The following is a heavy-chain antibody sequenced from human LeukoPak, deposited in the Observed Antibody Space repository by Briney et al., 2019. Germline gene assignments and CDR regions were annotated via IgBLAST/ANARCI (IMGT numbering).Heavy chain of an antibody. CDR2: TYYRSKWYY. J-gene: IGHJ4*02. V-gene: IGHV6-1*01. D-gene: IGHD6-19*01. Sequence: SQTLSLTCAISGDSISSNSAAWNWIRQSPSRGLEWLGRTYYRSKWYYDYAESVKSRMTINPVTSKNQFSLQLNSVTPEDTAVYFCARGNSGMTVALFHYWGQGTLVTVSS. CDR1: GDSISSNSAA. CDR3: ARGNSGMTVALFHY.